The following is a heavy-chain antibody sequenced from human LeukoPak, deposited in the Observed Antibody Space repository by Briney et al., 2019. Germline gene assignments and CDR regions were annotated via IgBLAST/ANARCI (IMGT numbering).Heavy chain of an antibody. J-gene: IGHJ4*02. D-gene: IGHD1-1*01. CDR3: ARETNWTPDY. CDR1: AFTFSDYW. Sequence: PGGSLSLSCAASAFTFSDYWMSWVRQPPGKGLEWVANIKGDGSEIYYMDSVKGRFTISRDNAKNSLYLQMNSLTAEDAAVYYCARETNWTPDYWGQGTLVTVSS. V-gene: IGHV3-7*05. CDR2: IKGDGSEI.